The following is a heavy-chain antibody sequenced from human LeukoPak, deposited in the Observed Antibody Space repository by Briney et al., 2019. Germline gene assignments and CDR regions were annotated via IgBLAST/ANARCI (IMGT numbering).Heavy chain of an antibody. CDR1: GFSLSTSGVG. Sequence: SGPTLVKPTQTLTLTCTFSGFSLSTSGVGVGWVRQPPGKALEWLALVYWDDDKRYSPSLKSRLTITKNTSKNQVVLTMTNMDPVGTATYYCARRGSGGPFDYWGQGTLVTVSS. V-gene: IGHV2-5*02. D-gene: IGHD3-10*01. CDR2: VYWDDDK. CDR3: ARRGSGGPFDY. J-gene: IGHJ4*02.